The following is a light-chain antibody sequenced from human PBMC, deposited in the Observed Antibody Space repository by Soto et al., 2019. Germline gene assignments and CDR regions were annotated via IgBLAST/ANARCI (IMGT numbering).Light chain of an antibody. J-gene: IGKJ1*01. CDR3: QQRSNWPPT. V-gene: IGKV3-15*01. CDR1: RSVSSN. Sequence: EIVMTQSPATLSVSPGERATLSCRASRSVSSNLAWYQQKPGQAPRLLIYGASTRATGIPARFSGSGSGTEFTLTISSLQSEDFAVYYCQQRSNWPPTFGQGTKVDIK. CDR2: GAS.